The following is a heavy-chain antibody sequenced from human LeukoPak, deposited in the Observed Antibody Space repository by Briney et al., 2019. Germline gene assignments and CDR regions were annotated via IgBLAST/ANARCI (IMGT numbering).Heavy chain of an antibody. Sequence: PGGSLRLSCVASGFTFSSYGMHWVRQAPGKGLEWVAVISYDGSNKYYADSVKGRFAISRDNSKNTLYLQMNSLRAEDTAVYYCAKGSSSWYTGTVDAFDIWGQGTMVTVSS. CDR3: AKGSSSWYTGTVDAFDI. D-gene: IGHD6-13*01. CDR2: ISYDGSNK. J-gene: IGHJ3*02. V-gene: IGHV3-30*18. CDR1: GFTFSSYG.